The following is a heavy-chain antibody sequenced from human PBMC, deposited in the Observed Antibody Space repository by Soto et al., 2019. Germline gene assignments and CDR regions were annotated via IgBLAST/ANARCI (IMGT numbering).Heavy chain of an antibody. J-gene: IGHJ4*02. D-gene: IGHD3-10*01. CDR2: IYYSGST. CDR3: ASDGGYGSGSYRFDY. CDR1: GGSINSGGYY. V-gene: IGHV4-31*03. Sequence: QVQLQESGPGLVKPAQTLSLTCTVSGGSINSGGYYWSWIRQHPGVGLEWIGYIYYSGSTNYNPSLKRRLTIAVVTSKTQFSLELSSVTAADTAVYYCASDGGYGSGSYRFDYWGQGTLVTVSS.